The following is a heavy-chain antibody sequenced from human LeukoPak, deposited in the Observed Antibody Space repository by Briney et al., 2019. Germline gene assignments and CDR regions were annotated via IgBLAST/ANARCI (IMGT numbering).Heavy chain of an antibody. CDR1: GFTFSSYG. Sequence: GSLRLSCAASGFTFSSYGMTWVRQAPGKGLEWISTVSGDSNFKYYAASVKGRCTISRDNSKNTLYLQMNGLRAEDTAVYYCAKRQTDFPGAFDIWGQGTMVTVSS. J-gene: IGHJ3*02. CDR2: VSGDSNFK. V-gene: IGHV3-23*01. D-gene: IGHD3-3*01. CDR3: AKRQTDFPGAFDI.